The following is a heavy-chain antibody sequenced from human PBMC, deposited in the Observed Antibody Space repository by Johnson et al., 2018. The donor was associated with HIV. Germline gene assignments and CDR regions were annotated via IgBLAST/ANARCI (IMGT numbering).Heavy chain of an antibody. J-gene: IGHJ3*02. CDR3: ARSPEGDAFDI. V-gene: IGHV3-66*02. CDR1: GFTVSSNY. Sequence: VQLVESGGGVVQPGRSLRLSCAASGFTVSSNYMSWVRQAPGKGLEWVSVIYSGGSTYYADSVKGRFTISRDNSKNTLYLQMNSLRAGDTAVYYCARSPEGDAFDIWGQGTMVTVSS. CDR2: IYSGGST.